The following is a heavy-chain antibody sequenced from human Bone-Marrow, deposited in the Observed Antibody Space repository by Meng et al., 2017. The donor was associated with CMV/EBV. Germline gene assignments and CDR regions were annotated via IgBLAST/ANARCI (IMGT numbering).Heavy chain of an antibody. CDR1: GFTFSDYG. CDR2: IRYDGSNK. Sequence: GESLKISCAASGFTFSDYGMHWVRQAPGKGLEWVTFIRYDGSNKYYADSVKGRFTISRDNSKSTLYLQMNSLRSEDTAVYYCAKDAARVYSTVIHYWGQGTLVTVSS. J-gene: IGHJ4*02. CDR3: AKDAARVYSTVIHY. V-gene: IGHV3-30*02. D-gene: IGHD4-17*01.